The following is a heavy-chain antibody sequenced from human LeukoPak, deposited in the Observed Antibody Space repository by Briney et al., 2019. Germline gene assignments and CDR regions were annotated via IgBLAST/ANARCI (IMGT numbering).Heavy chain of an antibody. D-gene: IGHD3-10*01. CDR3: ARGEYYYGSPYAFDI. V-gene: IGHV4-61*02. CDR1: GDSISSGSSY. J-gene: IGHJ3*02. CDR2: IYTSGST. Sequence: PSQTLSLTCTVSGDSISSGSSYWGWIRQPSGKGLEWIGRIYTSGSTNYNPSLKSRVTISVDTSKNQFSLKLSSVTAADTAVYYCARGEYYYGSPYAFDIWGQGTMVTVSS.